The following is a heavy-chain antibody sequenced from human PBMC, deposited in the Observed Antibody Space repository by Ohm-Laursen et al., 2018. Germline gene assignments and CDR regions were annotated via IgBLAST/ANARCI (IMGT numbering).Heavy chain of an antibody. CDR2: ISSSSSYI. J-gene: IGHJ2*01. D-gene: IGHD1-26*01. CDR1: GFAFSNHW. V-gene: IGHV3-21*01. Sequence: SLRLSCAASGFAFSNHWMSWVRQAPGKGLEWVSSISSSSSYIYYADSVKGRFTISRDNAKNSLYLQMNSLRAEDTAVYYCARIVGARYFDLWGRGTLVTVSS. CDR3: ARIVGARYFDL.